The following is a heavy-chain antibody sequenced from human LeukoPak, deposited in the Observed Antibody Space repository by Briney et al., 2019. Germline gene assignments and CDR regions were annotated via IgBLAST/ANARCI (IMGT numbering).Heavy chain of an antibody. D-gene: IGHD3-22*01. J-gene: IGHJ4*02. CDR3: ARMYYYDSSGYGGFDY. V-gene: IGHV4-59*08. CDR2: IYYSGST. CDR1: GGSICSYY. Sequence: SETLSLTCTVSGGSICSYYWSWIRQPPGKGLEWIGYIYYSGSTNYNPSLKSRVTISVDTSKNQFSLKLSSVTAADTAVYYCARMYYYDSSGYGGFDYWGQGTLVTVSS.